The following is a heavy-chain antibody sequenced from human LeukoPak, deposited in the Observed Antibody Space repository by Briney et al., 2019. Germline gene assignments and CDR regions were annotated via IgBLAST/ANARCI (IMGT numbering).Heavy chain of an antibody. CDR3: ARGIAAAEFGWFDP. CDR2: IYYSGST. Sequence: SETLSLTCTVSGGSISSYYWSWIRQPPGKGLEWIGYIYYSGSTNYNPSLKSRVTISVDTSKNQFSLKLSSVTAADTAVYYCARGIAAAEFGWFDPWGQGTLVTVSS. CDR1: GGSISSYY. V-gene: IGHV4-59*12. J-gene: IGHJ5*02. D-gene: IGHD6-13*01.